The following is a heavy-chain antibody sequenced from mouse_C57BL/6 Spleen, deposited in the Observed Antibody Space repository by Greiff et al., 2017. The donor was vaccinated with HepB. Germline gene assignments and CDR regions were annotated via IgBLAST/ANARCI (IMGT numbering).Heavy chain of an antibody. CDR3: AREEDYYGSSPYYFDY. J-gene: IGHJ2*01. CDR1: GYAFSSYW. D-gene: IGHD1-1*01. V-gene: IGHV1-80*01. Sequence: VKLQESGAELVKPGASVKISCKASGYAFSSYWMNWVKQRPGKGLEWIGQIYPGDGDTNYNGKFKGKATLTADKSSSTAYMQLSSLTSEDSAVYFCAREEDYYGSSPYYFDYWGQGTTLTVSS. CDR2: IYPGDGDT.